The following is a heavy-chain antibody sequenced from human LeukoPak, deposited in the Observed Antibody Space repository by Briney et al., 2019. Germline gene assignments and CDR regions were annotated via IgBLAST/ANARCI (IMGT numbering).Heavy chain of an antibody. J-gene: IGHJ4*02. V-gene: IGHV3-30-3*01. CDR2: ISSDGSNE. D-gene: IGHD6-19*01. CDR3: STGGSSGWSDF. CDR1: GLTFSTYY. Sequence: GGSLRLSCAASGLTFSTYYMHWVRQAPGKGLEWVAVISSDGSNEYYADSVKGRFTISRANSKNTVFLQMNNLRLEDTAVYHCSTGGSSGWSDFWGQGTLVTVSS.